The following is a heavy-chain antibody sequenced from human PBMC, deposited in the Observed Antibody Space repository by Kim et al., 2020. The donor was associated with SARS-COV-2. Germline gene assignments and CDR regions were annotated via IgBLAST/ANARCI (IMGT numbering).Heavy chain of an antibody. CDR1: GGSFSGYY. CDR3: ARARLITIFGLVIPGGYY. CDR2: INHSGST. Sequence: SETLSLTCAVYGGSFSGYYWSWIRQPPGKGLEWIGEINHSGSTNYNPSLKSRVTISVDTSKNQFSLKLSSVTAADTAVYYCARARLITIFGLVIPGGYY. D-gene: IGHD3-3*01. V-gene: IGHV4-34*01. J-gene: IGHJ6*01.